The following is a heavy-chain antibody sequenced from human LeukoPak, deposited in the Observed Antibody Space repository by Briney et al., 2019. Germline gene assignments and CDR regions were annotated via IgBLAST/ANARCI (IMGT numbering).Heavy chain of an antibody. D-gene: IGHD3-9*01. J-gene: IGHJ4*02. CDR3: ATTFDILAPFDY. CDR2: VDPEDGET. CDR1: GYTLTELS. V-gene: IGHV1-24*01. Sequence: ASVKVSCKVSGYTLTELSMHWVRQAPGKGLEWMGGVDPEDGETIYAQKFQGRVTMTEDTSTDTAYMELSSLRSEDTAVYYCATTFDILAPFDYWGQGTLVTVSS.